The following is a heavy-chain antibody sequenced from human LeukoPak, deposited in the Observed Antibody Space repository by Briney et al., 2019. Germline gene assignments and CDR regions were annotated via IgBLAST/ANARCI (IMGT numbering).Heavy chain of an antibody. V-gene: IGHV4-59*01. J-gene: IGHJ4*02. CDR2: IYYSGST. Sequence: SETLSLTCTVSGGSISSYYWSWIRQPPGKGLEWIGYIYYSGSTNYNPSLKSRVTISVDTSKNQFSLKLSSVTAADTAVYYCAREVGGGWTYYFDYWGQGTLVTVSS. CDR3: AREVGGGWTYYFDY. CDR1: GGSISSYY. D-gene: IGHD6-19*01.